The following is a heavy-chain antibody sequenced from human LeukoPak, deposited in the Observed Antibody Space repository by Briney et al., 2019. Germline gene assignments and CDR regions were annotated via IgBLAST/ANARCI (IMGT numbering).Heavy chain of an antibody. V-gene: IGHV4-34*01. CDR2: INHSGST. J-gene: IGHJ4*02. CDR3: ARGLRSSAPGDY. D-gene: IGHD3-3*01. Sequence: SETLSLTCAVYGGSFSGYYWSWIRQPPGKGLEWIGEINHSGSTNYNPSLKSRVTISVDTSKNQFSLKLSSVTAVDTAVYYCARGLRSSAPGDYWGQGTLVTVSS. CDR1: GGSFSGYY.